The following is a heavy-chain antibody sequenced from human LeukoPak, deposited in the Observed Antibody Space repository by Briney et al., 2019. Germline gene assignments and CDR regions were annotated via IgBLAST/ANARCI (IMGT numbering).Heavy chain of an antibody. J-gene: IGHJ6*02. CDR1: GYTFTGYY. Sequence: SVKVSCKASGYTFTGYYMHWVRQAPGQGLEWMGWINPNSGGTNYAQKFQGRVTMTRDTSISTAYMELSRLRSDDTAVYYCARDFVYYDSSGYYQFRDGMDVWGQGTTVTVSS. CDR2: INPNSGGT. V-gene: IGHV1-2*02. CDR3: ARDFVYYDSSGYYQFRDGMDV. D-gene: IGHD3-22*01.